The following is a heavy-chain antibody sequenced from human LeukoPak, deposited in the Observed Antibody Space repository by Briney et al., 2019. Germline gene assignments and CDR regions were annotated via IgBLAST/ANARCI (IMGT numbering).Heavy chain of an antibody. D-gene: IGHD2-2*01. CDR2: IIPIFGTA. CDR1: GGTFSSYA. CDR3: ARGDIRCSSTSCFQNWFDP. J-gene: IGHJ5*02. Sequence: SVKVSCKVSGGTFSSYAISWVRQAPGQGFEYMGGIIPIFGTANYAQKFQGRVTVTTDESTSTAYMELSSLRSEDTVVYYSARGDIRCSSTSCFQNWFDPWGQGTLVTVSS. V-gene: IGHV1-69*05.